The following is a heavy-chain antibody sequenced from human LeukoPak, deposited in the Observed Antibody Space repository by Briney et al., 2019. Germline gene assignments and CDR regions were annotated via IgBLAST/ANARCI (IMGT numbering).Heavy chain of an antibody. CDR1: GLTFSSYA. V-gene: IGHV3-33*08. CDR2: IWYDGSSK. J-gene: IGHJ4*02. CDR3: ARDYCGGDCYVDY. D-gene: IGHD2-21*02. Sequence: GGSLRLSCAASGLTFSSYAMSWVRQAPGKGLEWVAVIWYDGSSKYYADSVKGRFTISRDNSKKTLYLQMNSLRAEDTAVYYCARDYCGGDCYVDYWGQGTLVTVSS.